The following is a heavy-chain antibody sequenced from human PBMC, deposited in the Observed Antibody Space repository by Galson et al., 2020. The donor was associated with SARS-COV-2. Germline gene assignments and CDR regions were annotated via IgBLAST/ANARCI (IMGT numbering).Heavy chain of an antibody. D-gene: IGHD3-16*01. V-gene: IGHV4-4*02. Sequence: SETLSLTCAVSGVSITSNNWWIWVRQAPGRGLEWIGEIHHGRSPNYNPSLKSRVTISIDTSKNQFSLRLNSVTAADTAVYLCARDPRAYDNALLYYGVDVWGQGTSVTVTS. CDR1: GVSITSNNW. J-gene: IGHJ6*02. CDR3: ARDPRAYDNALLYYGVDV. CDR2: IHHGRSP.